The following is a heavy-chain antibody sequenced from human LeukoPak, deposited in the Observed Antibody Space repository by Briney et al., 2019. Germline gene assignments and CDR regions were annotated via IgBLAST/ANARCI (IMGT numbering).Heavy chain of an antibody. CDR2: IIPILGIA. V-gene: IGHV1-69*04. J-gene: IGHJ4*02. CDR1: GGTFSSYA. Sequence: GASVKVSCKASGGTFSSYAISWVRQAPGQGLEWMGRIIPILGIANYAQKFQGRVTITADKSTSTAYMELSSLRSEDTAVYYCARAWGLYVEMATLDYWGQGTLVTVSS. CDR3: ARAWGLYVEMATLDY. D-gene: IGHD5-24*01.